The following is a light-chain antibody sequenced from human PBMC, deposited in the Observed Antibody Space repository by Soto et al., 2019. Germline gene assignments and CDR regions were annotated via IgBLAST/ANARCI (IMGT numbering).Light chain of an antibody. CDR1: QSVRSSY. CDR3: QQRNNWT. J-gene: IGKJ1*01. Sequence: ILLTQSPCTLSLSPGERATLSCRASQSVRSSYLAWYQQKPGQAPRLLIYGASSRATGIPDRFSGSGSGTDFTLTISTLEPEDFAVYYCQQRNNWTFGQGTKVDIK. CDR2: GAS. V-gene: IGKV3D-20*02.